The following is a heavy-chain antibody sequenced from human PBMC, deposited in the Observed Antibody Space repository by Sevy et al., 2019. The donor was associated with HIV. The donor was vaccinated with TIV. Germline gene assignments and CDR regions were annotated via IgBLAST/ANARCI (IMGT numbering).Heavy chain of an antibody. CDR1: GFTFSSYW. V-gene: IGHV3-7*03. CDR3: ARSATYYDILTGYYHLYYFDY. D-gene: IGHD3-9*01. Sequence: GGSLRLSCAASGFTFSSYWMSWVRQAPGKGLEWVANIKQDGSEKYYVDSVKGRFTISRDNAKNSLYLQMNSLRAEDTVVYYCARSATYYDILTGYYHLYYFDYWGQGTLVTVSS. J-gene: IGHJ4*02. CDR2: IKQDGSEK.